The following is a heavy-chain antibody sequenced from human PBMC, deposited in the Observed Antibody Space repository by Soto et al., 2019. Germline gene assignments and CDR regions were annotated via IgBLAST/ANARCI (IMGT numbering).Heavy chain of an antibody. Sequence: QVHLEEAGGGVVQPGGSLRLSCGASGFDFRGDLMHWVRQAPGKGLEWVAYVWYDGSNKMYAASVQGRFTISRDNSKNTLYLQMNTLSDDDTAVYYCVSGRWLQPLDHWGQGTLVTVSS. D-gene: IGHD6-19*01. CDR2: VWYDGSNK. V-gene: IGHV3-33*01. CDR3: VSGRWLQPLDH. J-gene: IGHJ4*02. CDR1: GFDFRGDL.